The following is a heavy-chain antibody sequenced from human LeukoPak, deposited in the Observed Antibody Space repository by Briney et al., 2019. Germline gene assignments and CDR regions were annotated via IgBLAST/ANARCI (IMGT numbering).Heavy chain of an antibody. V-gene: IGHV3-23*01. CDR2: ISGSGGST. Sequence: GGSLRLSCAASGFTFSSYAMSWVRQAPGKGLEWVSAISGSGGSTYYADSVKGRFTISRDNSKNTLYLQMNSLRAEDTAVYYCARDVVGATYFDWGQGTLVTVSS. CDR3: ARDVVGATYFD. D-gene: IGHD1-26*01. J-gene: IGHJ4*02. CDR1: GFTFSSYA.